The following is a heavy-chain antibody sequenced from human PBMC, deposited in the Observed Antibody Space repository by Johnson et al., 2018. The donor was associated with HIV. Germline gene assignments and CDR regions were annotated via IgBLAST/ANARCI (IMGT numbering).Heavy chain of an antibody. CDR2: IKEDGNAR. CDR1: GFTFSSYG. Sequence: VQVVESGGCVVQPGRSLRLSCAASGFTFSSYGIHWVRQAPGKGLEWVANIKEDGNARYYVDSVRGRFTISRDNANNSLYLQMNSLRAEDTAIYYCARASSGWSLGGAFDIWGQGTVVTVS. D-gene: IGHD6-19*01. J-gene: IGHJ3*02. CDR3: ARASSGWSLGGAFDI. V-gene: IGHV3-7*03.